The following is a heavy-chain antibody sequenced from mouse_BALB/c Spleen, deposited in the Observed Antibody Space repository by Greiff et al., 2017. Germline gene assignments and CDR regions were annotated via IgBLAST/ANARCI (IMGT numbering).Heavy chain of an antibody. CDR2: ISYDGSN. Sequence: EVKLQESGPGLVKPSQSLSLTCSVTGYSITSGYYWNWIRQFPGNKLEWMGYISYDGSNNYNPSLKNRISITRDTSKNQFFLKLNSVTTEDTATYYCARAHYDDYAMDYWGQGTSVTVSS. J-gene: IGHJ4*01. V-gene: IGHV3-6*02. CDR1: GYSITSGYY. CDR3: ARAHYDDYAMDY. D-gene: IGHD2-4*01.